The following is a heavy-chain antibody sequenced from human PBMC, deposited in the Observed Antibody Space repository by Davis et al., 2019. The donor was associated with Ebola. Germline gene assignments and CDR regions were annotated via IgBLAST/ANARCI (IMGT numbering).Heavy chain of an antibody. V-gene: IGHV3-30-3*01. CDR3: ARDWGYGSGSYYFYYYGMDI. D-gene: IGHD3-10*01. J-gene: IGHJ6*02. CDR2: ISYDGSNK. Sequence: GESLKISCAASGFTFSSYAMHWVRQAPGKGLEWVAVISYDGSNKYYADSVKGRFTISRDNSKNTLYLQMNSLRAEDTAVYYCARDWGYGSGSYYFYYYGMDIWGQGTTVTVSS. CDR1: GFTFSSYA.